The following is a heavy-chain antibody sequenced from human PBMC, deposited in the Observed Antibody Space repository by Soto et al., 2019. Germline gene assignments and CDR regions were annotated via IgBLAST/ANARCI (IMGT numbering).Heavy chain of an antibody. CDR2: INHSGST. J-gene: IGHJ4*02. D-gene: IGHD4-17*01. V-gene: IGHV4-34*01. CDR1: GGSFSGYY. CDR3: ARGRTTVTTLFDY. Sequence: SETLSLTCAVYGGSFSGYYWSWIRQPPGKGLEWIGEINHSGSTNYNPSLKSRVTISVDTSKNQFSLKLSSVTAADTAVYYCARGRTTVTTLFDYWRQGTLVTVSS.